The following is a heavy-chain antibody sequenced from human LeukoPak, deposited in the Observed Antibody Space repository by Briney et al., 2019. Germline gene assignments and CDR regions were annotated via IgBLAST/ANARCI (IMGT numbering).Heavy chain of an antibody. CDR3: ARGVMRRDYMDV. Sequence: KSSETLSLTCTVSGGSISSSSYYWGWIRQPPGKGLEWIGSIYYSGSTYYNPSLKSRVTISVDTSKNQFSLKLSSVTAADTAVYYCARGVMRRDYMDVWGKGTTVTISS. CDR1: GGSISSSSYY. J-gene: IGHJ6*03. V-gene: IGHV4-39*07. CDR2: IYYSGST.